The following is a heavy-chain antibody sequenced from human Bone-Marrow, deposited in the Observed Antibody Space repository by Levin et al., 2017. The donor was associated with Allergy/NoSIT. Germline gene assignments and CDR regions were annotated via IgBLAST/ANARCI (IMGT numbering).Heavy chain of an antibody. V-gene: IGHV3-7*01. J-gene: IGHJ5*01. CDR2: IKQDGSEK. CDR1: GFTFSSYW. CDR3: ARASYSRALFDF. D-gene: IGHD6-13*01. Sequence: PGGSLRLSCAASGFTFSSYWMSWVRQAPGKGLEWVANIKQDGSEKDYVDSVKGRFTISRDNAENSLFLQMNSLRAEDTAVYYCARASYSRALFDFWGQGTLVTVSS.